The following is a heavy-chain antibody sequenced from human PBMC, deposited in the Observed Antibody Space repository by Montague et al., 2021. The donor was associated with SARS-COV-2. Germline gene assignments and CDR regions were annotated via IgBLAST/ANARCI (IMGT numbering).Heavy chain of an antibody. J-gene: IGHJ3*02. CDR1: GFSLSTSGVG. CDR2: IYWDDDK. D-gene: IGHD1-26*01. CDR3: AHRRGLLLSDAFDI. V-gene: IGHV2-5*02. Sequence: PALVKPTQTLTLTCTFSGFSLSTSGVGVGWIRQPPGKVLEWLALIYWDDDKGYSPSLKSRLTITKDTSKNQVVLTMTNMDPVDTATYYCAHRRGLLLSDAFDIWGQGTMVTVSS.